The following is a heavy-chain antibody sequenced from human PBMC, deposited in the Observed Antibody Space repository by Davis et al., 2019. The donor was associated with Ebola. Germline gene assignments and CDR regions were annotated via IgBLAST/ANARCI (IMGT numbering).Heavy chain of an antibody. J-gene: IGHJ3*02. CDR3: ASLRRTITGMDDAFDI. V-gene: IGHV5-51*01. CDR2: IYTGDSDT. CDR1: GYSFNDQW. Sequence: GESLKISCKGSGYSFNDQWIGWVRQVPGKGLEWMGIIYTGDSDTRYSPSFRGQVTISADKSTKTAFLVWTGLKASDTAMYYCASLRRTITGMDDAFDIWGQGTMVTVSS. D-gene: IGHD2-8*02.